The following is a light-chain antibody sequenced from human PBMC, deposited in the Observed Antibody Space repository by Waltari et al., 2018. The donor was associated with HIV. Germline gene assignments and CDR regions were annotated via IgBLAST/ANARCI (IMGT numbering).Light chain of an antibody. Sequence: YVLTQPPSESVAPGQTATVPCAGNNIRNKTVHWHQQKPGQAPVLVVYDETDRPPGIPERFSGSNSGNTANRTVSRVEAGDEADYSCQVWDSSGYQLNWVFVGGTKLTL. CDR2: DET. CDR3: QVWDSSGYQLNWV. J-gene: IGLJ3*02. V-gene: IGLV3-21*02. CDR1: NIRNKT.